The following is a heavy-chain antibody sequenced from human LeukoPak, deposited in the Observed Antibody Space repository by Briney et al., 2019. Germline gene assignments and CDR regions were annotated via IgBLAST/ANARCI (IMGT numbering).Heavy chain of an antibody. CDR1: GFTFSSYG. Sequence: PGGSLRLSCAASGFTFSSYGMHWVRQAPGKGLEWVAVISYDGSNKYYADSVKGRFTISRDNSKNTLYLQMNSLRAEDTAVYYCASHPAVDSSGWYRDWGQGTLVTVSS. CDR2: ISYDGSNK. J-gene: IGHJ4*02. CDR3: ASHPAVDSSGWYRD. V-gene: IGHV3-30*03. D-gene: IGHD6-19*01.